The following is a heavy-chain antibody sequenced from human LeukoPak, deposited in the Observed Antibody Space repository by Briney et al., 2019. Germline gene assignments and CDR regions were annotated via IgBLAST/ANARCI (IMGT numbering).Heavy chain of an antibody. CDR1: GYTFTGYY. CDR3: ARDSGGSYTDAFDI. Sequence: GASVKVSCKASGYTFTGYYMHWVRQAPGQGLEWMGGIIPIFGTANYAQKFQGRVTITADESTSTAYMELSSLRSEDTAVYYCARDSGGSYTDAFDIWGQGTMVTVSS. J-gene: IGHJ3*02. D-gene: IGHD1-26*01. CDR2: IIPIFGTA. V-gene: IGHV1-69*13.